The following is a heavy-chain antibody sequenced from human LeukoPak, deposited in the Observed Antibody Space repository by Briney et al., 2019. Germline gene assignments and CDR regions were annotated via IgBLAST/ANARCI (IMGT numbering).Heavy chain of an antibody. J-gene: IGHJ3*02. CDR3: ARLGSSDAFDI. D-gene: IGHD1-26*01. CDR2: VYYSGST. V-gene: IGHV4-39*01. CDR1: GGSISSNSYY. Sequence: PSETLSLTCTVSGGSISSNSYYWGWIRQPPGKGLEWIGSVYYSGSTYYNPSLKSPVTISVDTSKNQFSLKLSSVTAADTAVYYCARLGSSDAFDIWGQGTMVTVSS.